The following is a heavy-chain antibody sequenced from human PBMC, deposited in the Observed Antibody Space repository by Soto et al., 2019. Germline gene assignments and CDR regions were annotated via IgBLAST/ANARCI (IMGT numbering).Heavy chain of an antibody. CDR2: INPSGGT. D-gene: IGHD6-6*01. Sequence: PSETLSLTCAVYGGSFSTDYWRWVRQPPGKGLEWLGEINPSGGTNYNPSLKSRVTISVATSKNRFSLKLSSVTAADTAVYYRARVLAARASRDFDYWGQGTLVTVSS. CDR3: ARVLAARASRDFDY. CDR1: GGSFSTDY. J-gene: IGHJ4*02. V-gene: IGHV4-34*01.